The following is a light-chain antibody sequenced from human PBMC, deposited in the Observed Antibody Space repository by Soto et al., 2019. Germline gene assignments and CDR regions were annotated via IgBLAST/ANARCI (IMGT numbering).Light chain of an antibody. J-gene: IGKJ5*01. CDR2: GAS. V-gene: IGKV3-20*01. CDR3: QQYGSSPPIT. Sequence: EIVLTQSPGTLSLSPGERATISCRATQSVSSSYLAWYQQTPGQAPRLLIYGASRRATGIPDRFSGSGSGTDFTLNISRLEPEDCAGYYCQQYGSSPPITFGQGTRLEIK. CDR1: QSVSSSY.